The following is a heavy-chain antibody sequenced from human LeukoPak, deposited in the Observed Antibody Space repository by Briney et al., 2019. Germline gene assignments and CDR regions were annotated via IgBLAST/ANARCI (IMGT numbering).Heavy chain of an antibody. CDR2: ISYDGSNK. CDR1: GFTFSSYG. V-gene: IGHV3-30*03. D-gene: IGHD6-19*01. CDR3: ARIGFIAVAGSGY. J-gene: IGHJ4*02. Sequence: GRSLRLSCAASGFTFSSYGMHWVRQAPGKGLEWVAVISYDGSNKYYADSVKGRFTISRDNAKNSLYLQMNSLRAEDTAVYYCARIGFIAVAGSGYWGQGTLVTVSS.